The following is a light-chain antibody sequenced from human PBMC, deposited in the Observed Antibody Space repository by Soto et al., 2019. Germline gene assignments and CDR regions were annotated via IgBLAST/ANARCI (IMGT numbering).Light chain of an antibody. J-gene: IGKJ3*01. CDR3: QQYGNTPFS. CDR2: GTS. Sequence: EIVLTQSPGTRSLSPGERATLSCRASQSVSDSYLAWYQQQPGQPPRLLMYGTSNRATGIPDRFSGSGSGTDFTLTISRLEPEDFAVYYCQQYGNTPFSFGPGTKLDIQ. CDR1: QSVSDSY. V-gene: IGKV3-20*01.